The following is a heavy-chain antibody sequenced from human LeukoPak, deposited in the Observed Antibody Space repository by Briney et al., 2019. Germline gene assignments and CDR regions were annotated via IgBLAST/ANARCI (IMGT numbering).Heavy chain of an antibody. CDR1: GGTFSSYA. CDR2: INPNRGVT. D-gene: IGHD5-18*01. J-gene: IGHJ4*02. Sequence: ASVKVSCKASGGTFSSYAISWVRQAPGQGLEWMGWINPNRGVTNYAQKFLGRVTMTRDTSIDTAYMDLSSLRSDDTAVYYCARGGSSDGFPYYFDYWGLGTLVIVSS. CDR3: ARGGSSDGFPYYFDY. V-gene: IGHV1-2*02.